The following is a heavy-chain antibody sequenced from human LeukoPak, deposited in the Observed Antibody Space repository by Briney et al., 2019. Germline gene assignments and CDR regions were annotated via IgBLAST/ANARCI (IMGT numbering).Heavy chain of an antibody. D-gene: IGHD4-23*01. CDR1: GYSFTSYW. V-gene: IGHV5-51*01. CDR3: ARPGGASADWFDP. Sequence: GESLKISCKGSGYSFTSYWIGWVRQMPGKGLGGMGIIYPEDSDTRYSPSFQGQVTISADKSISTAYLQWSSLKASDTAMYYCARPGGASADWFDPWGQGTLVTVSS. J-gene: IGHJ5*02. CDR2: IYPEDSDT.